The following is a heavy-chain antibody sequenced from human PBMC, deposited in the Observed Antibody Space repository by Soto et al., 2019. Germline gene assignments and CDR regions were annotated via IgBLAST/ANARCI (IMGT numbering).Heavy chain of an antibody. V-gene: IGHV3-11*03. CDR3: ARFWFGERYGMDV. CDR2: ISSSSSYT. J-gene: IGHJ6*02. Sequence: PGGSLRLSCAASGFTFSDYYMSWIRQAPGKGLEWVSYISSSSSYTNYADSVRGRFTISRDNAKNSLYLQMNSLRAEDTAVYYCARFWFGERYGMDVWGQGTTVTVSS. CDR1: GFTFSDYY. D-gene: IGHD3-10*01.